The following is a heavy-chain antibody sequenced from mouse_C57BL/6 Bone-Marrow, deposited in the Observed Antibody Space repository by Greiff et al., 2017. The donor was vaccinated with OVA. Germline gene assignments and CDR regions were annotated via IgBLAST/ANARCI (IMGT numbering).Heavy chain of an antibody. CDR1: GYTFTSYW. Sequence: VQLQQPGAELVKPGASVKLSCKASGYTFTSYWMHWVKQRPGQGLEWIGMIHPNSGSTNYNEKFKSKATLTVDKSSSTAYMQLSSLTSEDSAVYYCARWDEGYSPFFDYWGQGTTLTVSS. J-gene: IGHJ2*01. CDR3: ARWDEGYSPFFDY. V-gene: IGHV1-64*01. D-gene: IGHD2-3*01. CDR2: IHPNSGST.